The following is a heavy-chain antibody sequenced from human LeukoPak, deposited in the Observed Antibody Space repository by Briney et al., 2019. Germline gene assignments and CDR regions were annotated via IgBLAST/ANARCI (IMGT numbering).Heavy chain of an antibody. CDR2: IYYSGST. D-gene: IGHD1-1*01. CDR3: ARVGTGTTFGGDYYYYMDV. J-gene: IGHJ6*03. Sequence: SETLSLTCTVSGGSISSSNYYWAWIRQPPGKGLEWIGSIYYSGSTYYNSSLKSRVTISVDTSKNQFSLKLSSVTAADTAVYYCARVGTGTTFGGDYYYYMDVWGKGTTVTVSS. CDR1: GGSISSSNYY. V-gene: IGHV4-39*07.